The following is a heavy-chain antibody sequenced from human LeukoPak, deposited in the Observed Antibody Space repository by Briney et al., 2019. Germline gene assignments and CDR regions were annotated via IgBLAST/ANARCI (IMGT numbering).Heavy chain of an antibody. CDR3: AELGITMIGGV. CDR2: ISSGHTIV. CDR1: RFIFNNYE. Sequence: GGSLRLSCAASRFIFNNYEMNWVRQAPGKGLEWVSSISSGHTIVYYADSVQGRFTISRDNVKNSVYLQMNSLRAEDTAVYYCAELGITMIGGVWGKGTTVTISS. D-gene: IGHD3-10*02. V-gene: IGHV3-48*03. J-gene: IGHJ6*04.